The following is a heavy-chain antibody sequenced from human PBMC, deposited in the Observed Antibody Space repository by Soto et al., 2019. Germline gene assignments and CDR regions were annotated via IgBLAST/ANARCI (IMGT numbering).Heavy chain of an antibody. V-gene: IGHV4-30-4*01. CDR2: IFSSGTT. CDR3: ARVPSPFDYYYAMDV. D-gene: IGHD3-16*01. J-gene: IGHJ6*02. Sequence: TSETLSLTCTVSGDSISSGNKYWSWIRQPPGKGLEWIGYIFSSGTTYYNPSLKSRLTMSLDASQNQFSLKLNSLTDADTAVYFCARVPSPFDYYYAMDVWGQGTTATVSS. CDR1: GDSISSGNKY.